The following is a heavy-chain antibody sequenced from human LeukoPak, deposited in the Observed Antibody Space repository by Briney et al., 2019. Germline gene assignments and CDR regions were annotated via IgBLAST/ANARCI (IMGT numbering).Heavy chain of an antibody. CDR2: IRYDGKKT. Sequence: PGGSLGLSCVGSTFTFSDYGMHWVRQAPGKGLEWVAFIRYDGKKTYYADSAKGRFTISRDNSKNTLYLEMNSLRAEDTAVFYCAKDGVILAPGIYWYMDVWGRGTTVTVSS. CDR3: AKDGVILAPGIYWYMDV. D-gene: IGHD3-16*02. V-gene: IGHV3-30*02. J-gene: IGHJ6*03. CDR1: TFTFSDYG.